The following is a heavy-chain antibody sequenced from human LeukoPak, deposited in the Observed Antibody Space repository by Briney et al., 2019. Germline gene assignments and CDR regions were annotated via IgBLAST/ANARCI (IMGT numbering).Heavy chain of an antibody. J-gene: IGHJ4*02. V-gene: IGHV3-23*01. CDR3: AKGRIWFGEHPYYFDY. CDR1: GFTFSSYA. CDR2: ISGSGGST. D-gene: IGHD3-10*01. Sequence: GRSLRLSCAASGFTFSSYAMSWVRQAPGKGLEWVSAISGSGGSTYYADSVKGRFTISRDNSKNTLYLQMNSLRAEDTAVYYCAKGRIWFGEHPYYFDYWGQGTLVTVSS.